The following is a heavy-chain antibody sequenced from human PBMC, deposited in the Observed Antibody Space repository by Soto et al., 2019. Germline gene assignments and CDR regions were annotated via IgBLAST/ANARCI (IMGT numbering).Heavy chain of an antibody. CDR1: GGSISSGGYY. CDR3: ARGWASGWNDAFDI. V-gene: IGHV4-31*03. Sequence: SETLSLTCTVSGGSISSGGYYWSWIRQHPGKGLEWIGYIYYSGSTYYNPSLKSRVTISVDTSKNQFSLKLSSVTAADTAVYYCARGWASGWNDAFDIWGQGTMVTVSS. D-gene: IGHD6-19*01. J-gene: IGHJ3*02. CDR2: IYYSGST.